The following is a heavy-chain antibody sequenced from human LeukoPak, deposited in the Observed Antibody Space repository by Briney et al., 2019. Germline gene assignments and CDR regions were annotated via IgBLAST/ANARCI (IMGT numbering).Heavy chain of an antibody. CDR1: GFTFSSYG. CDR3: AKVGRRLSGWYTEFDY. Sequence: QAGGSLRLSCAASGFTFSSYGMHWVRQAPGKGLEWVAVISYDGSNKYYADSVKGRFTISRDNSKNTLYLQMNSLRAEDTAVYYCAKVGRRLSGWYTEFDYWGQGTLVNVSS. V-gene: IGHV3-30*18. J-gene: IGHJ4*02. CDR2: ISYDGSNK. D-gene: IGHD6-19*01.